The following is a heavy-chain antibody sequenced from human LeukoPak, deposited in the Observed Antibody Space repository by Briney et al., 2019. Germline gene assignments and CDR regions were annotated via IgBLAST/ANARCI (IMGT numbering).Heavy chain of an antibody. CDR2: ISGSGGST. CDR1: GFIFSSYA. CDR3: AKALQTYYYDSSGYFDY. Sequence: PGGSLRLSCAASGFIFSSYAMSWVRQAPGKGLEWVSAISGSGGSTYYADSVKGRFTISRDNSKNTLYLQMNSLRAEDTAVYYCAKALQTYYYDSSGYFDYWGQGTLAIVSS. D-gene: IGHD3-22*01. V-gene: IGHV3-23*01. J-gene: IGHJ4*02.